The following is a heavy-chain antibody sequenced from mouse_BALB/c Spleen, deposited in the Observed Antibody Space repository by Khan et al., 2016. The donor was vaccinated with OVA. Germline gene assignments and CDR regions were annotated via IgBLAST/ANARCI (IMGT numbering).Heavy chain of an antibody. CDR2: VNPNTDNI. V-gene: IGHV1-26*01. J-gene: IGHJ3*01. CDR1: GYSFTLYY. Sequence: DVQLVESGPDLVKPGASVKLSCKASGYSFTLYYMSWVKQSHGKSLEWIGRVNPNTDNINYNQEFKGKAILTVDKSSNTAYMELRSLTSEDSAVYFCARGYDFFASWGQGTLVTVSA. CDR3: ARGYDFFAS. D-gene: IGHD2-14*01.